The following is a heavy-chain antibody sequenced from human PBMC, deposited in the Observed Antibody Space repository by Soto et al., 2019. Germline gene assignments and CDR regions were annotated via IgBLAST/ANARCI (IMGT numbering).Heavy chain of an antibody. CDR2: ISYDGSNK. CDR3: ARKTAVAGTPEFDY. CDR1: GFTFSSFS. Sequence: QVQLVESGGGVVQPGRSLRLSCAASGFTFSSFSLHWVRQAPGKGLEWLALISYDGSNKYNADSVKGRLAISRDNSNNELYLQANILKPEDTTVYDCARKTAVAGTPEFDYWGQGTLVTVSS. V-gene: IGHV3-30*09. J-gene: IGHJ4*02. D-gene: IGHD6-19*01.